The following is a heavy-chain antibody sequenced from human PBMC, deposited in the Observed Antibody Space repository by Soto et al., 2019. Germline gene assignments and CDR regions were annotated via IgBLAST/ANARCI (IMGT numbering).Heavy chain of an antibody. J-gene: IGHJ5*02. CDR2: ILDSGTT. V-gene: IGHV4-4*02. CDR1: GGSISSAIW. Sequence: SETLSLTCTVSGGSISSAIWWSWVRQSPGKGLEWIGAILDSGTTNYNPSLESRVSMSVDTSKNQFSPKLSSVTAADTAVYYCARSVFPWGQGTLVTVSS. CDR3: ARSVFP.